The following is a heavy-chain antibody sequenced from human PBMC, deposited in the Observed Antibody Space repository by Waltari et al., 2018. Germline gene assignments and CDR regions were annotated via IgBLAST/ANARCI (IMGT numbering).Heavy chain of an antibody. CDR3: ARGALAGRFFDF. CDR1: GFTFNRYV. Sequence: QGLLVESGGRVVQPGRSLRLSWPASGFTFNRYVMQWVRQAPGKGLEWVAVVWYDGINKYYADSVKGRFTISRDNSENTLYLQMNSLRVDDTATYYCARGALAGRFFDFWGQGTLVTVSS. CDR2: VWYDGINK. V-gene: IGHV3-33*01. D-gene: IGHD6-19*01. J-gene: IGHJ4*02.